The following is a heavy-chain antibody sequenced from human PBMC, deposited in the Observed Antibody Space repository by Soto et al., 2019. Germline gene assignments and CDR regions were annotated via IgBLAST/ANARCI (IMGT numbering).Heavy chain of an antibody. V-gene: IGHV3-9*01. CDR3: AKSEESSGGWRRYFDF. CDR1: GFTFGDFA. Sequence: EVQLVESGGGLVQPGRSLRLSCAASGFTFGDFAMHWVRQAPGKGLEWVSGITWNSDYVVYADSVKGRFTISRDNAKNCVYRQMDSLRTEDTALYYCAKSEESSGGWRRYFDFWGQGTGVNVPS. J-gene: IGHJ4*02. CDR2: ITWNSDYV. D-gene: IGHD5-12*01.